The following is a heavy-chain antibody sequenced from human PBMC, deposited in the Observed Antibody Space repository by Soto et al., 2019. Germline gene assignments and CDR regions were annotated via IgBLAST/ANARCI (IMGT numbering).Heavy chain of an antibody. CDR3: ARGGGDSSSWYFDY. CDR2: TYYRSKWNN. D-gene: IGHD6-13*01. Sequence: PSQTLSLTCAISGDSVSSNSAAWNWVRQSPSRGLEWLGRTYYRSKWNNDYAVSVKRRITINPDTSKNRFSLQLNSVTPEDTAVYYCARGGGDSSSWYFDYWGQGTLVTVSS. V-gene: IGHV6-1*01. J-gene: IGHJ4*02. CDR1: GDSVSSNSAA.